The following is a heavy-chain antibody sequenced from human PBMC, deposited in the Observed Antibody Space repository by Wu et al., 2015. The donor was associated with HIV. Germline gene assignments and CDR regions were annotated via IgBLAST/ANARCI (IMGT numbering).Heavy chain of an antibody. V-gene: IGHV1-8*01. CDR2: MNPKTGNT. J-gene: IGHJ4*02. Sequence: QVQLVQSGAEVKKPGASVKVSCKASGYTFTSYDINWVRQATGQGLEWMGWMNPKTGNTGYAQKFQGRVTMTRNTSITTAYMELSSLRSEDTAVYYCARVIVIDNWNYGGPYDYWGQGTLVTVSS. CDR3: ARVIVIDNWNYGGPYDY. D-gene: IGHD1-7*01. CDR1: GYTFTSYD.